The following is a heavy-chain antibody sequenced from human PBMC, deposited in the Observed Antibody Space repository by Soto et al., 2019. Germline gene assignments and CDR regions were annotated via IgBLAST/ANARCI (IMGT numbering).Heavy chain of an antibody. V-gene: IGHV1-69*13. CDR3: ARGSLPNSHYPEAVAGPFYYYGMDV. J-gene: IGHJ6*02. CDR2: IIPIFGTA. D-gene: IGHD6-19*01. CDR1: GGTFSSYA. Sequence: ASVKVSCKASGGTFSSYAISWVRQAPGQGLEWMGGIIPIFGTANYAQKFQGRVTITADESTSTAYMELSSLRSEDTAVYYCARGSLPNSHYPEAVAGPFYYYGMDVWGQGTTVTVSS.